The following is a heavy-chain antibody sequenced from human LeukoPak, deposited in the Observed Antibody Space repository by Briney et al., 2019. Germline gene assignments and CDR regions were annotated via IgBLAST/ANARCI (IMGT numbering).Heavy chain of an antibody. CDR2: IKHDGNER. CDR3: ARSVTVDF. V-gene: IGHV3-7*03. CDR1: GFTFSTYW. D-gene: IGHD2-21*02. J-gene: IGHJ4*02. Sequence: GGSLRLSCATSGFTFSTYWMTWVRQAPGKGLEWVASIKHDGNERYYVDSVKDRFTISRDNAKNSLYLQMNSLRAEDTAVYYCARSVTVDFWGQGTLVTVSS.